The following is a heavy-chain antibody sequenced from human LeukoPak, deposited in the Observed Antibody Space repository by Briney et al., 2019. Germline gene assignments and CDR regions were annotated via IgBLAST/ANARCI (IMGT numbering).Heavy chain of an antibody. J-gene: IGHJ5*02. D-gene: IGHD3-3*02. CDR1: GFTFSHYG. V-gene: IGHV3-33*01. Sequence: PGGSLRLSCAGSGFTFSHYGMHWVRQGPGKGLEWVAGIQSDGGYKYYEDSLKGRFTISRDNFKNILYLQMNSLRAEDTAVYSCARDVDTSNHMSIFDPWGQGTLVTVSS. CDR2: IQSDGGYK. CDR3: ARDVDTSNHMSIFDP.